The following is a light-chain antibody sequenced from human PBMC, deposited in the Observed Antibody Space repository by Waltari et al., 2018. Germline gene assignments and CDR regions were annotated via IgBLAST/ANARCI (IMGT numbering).Light chain of an antibody. CDR1: QTIYNY. CDR3: QHRNNWPWT. Sequence: VLTQFPATLSLAPGERATLSCRASQTIYNYLAWYQQKPGQAPRLLIYDASHRATGIPDRFSGSGSGTDFTLIISRLEPEDFVVYYCQHRNNWPWTFGQGSKVEIK. CDR2: DAS. V-gene: IGKV3-11*01. J-gene: IGKJ1*01.